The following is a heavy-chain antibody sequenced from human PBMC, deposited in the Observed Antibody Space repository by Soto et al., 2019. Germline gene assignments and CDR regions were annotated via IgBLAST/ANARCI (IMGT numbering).Heavy chain of an antibody. CDR1: GGTFSSYA. Sequence: ASVKVSCKASGGTFSSYAISWVRQAPGQGLEWMGGIIPIFGTANYAQKFQGRVTITADESTSTAYMELSSLRSEDTAVYYCAREGRVGYYYGSGSYSNWFDPWGQGTLVTVS. CDR3: AREGRVGYYYGSGSYSNWFDP. CDR2: IIPIFGTA. V-gene: IGHV1-69*13. D-gene: IGHD3-10*01. J-gene: IGHJ5*02.